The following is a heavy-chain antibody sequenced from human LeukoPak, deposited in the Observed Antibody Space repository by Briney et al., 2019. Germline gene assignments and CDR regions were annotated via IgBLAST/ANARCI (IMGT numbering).Heavy chain of an antibody. CDR1: GGSISSGGYS. J-gene: IGHJ3*02. Sequence: SQTLSLTCAVSGGSISSGGYSWSWIRQPPGKGLEWIGYIYHSGSTYYNPSLKSRATISVDRSKNQFSLKLSSVTAADTAVYYCARDQEGAEAFDIWGQGAMVTVSS. V-gene: IGHV4-30-2*01. CDR2: IYHSGST. CDR3: ARDQEGAEAFDI. D-gene: IGHD1-26*01.